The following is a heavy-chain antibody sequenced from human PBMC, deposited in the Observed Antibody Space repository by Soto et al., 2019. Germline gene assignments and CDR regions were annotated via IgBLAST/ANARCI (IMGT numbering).Heavy chain of an antibody. Sequence: GASVKVSCKASGGTFSSYAISWVRQAPGQGLEWMGGIIPIFGTANYAQKFQGRVTITADDSTSTVYMELSSLRSEDTAVYYCARTAFYYGSGSYHPIVDYYYGMDVWGQGTTVTVSS. D-gene: IGHD3-10*01. CDR2: IIPIFGTA. J-gene: IGHJ6*02. CDR1: GGTFSSYA. V-gene: IGHV1-69*13. CDR3: ARTAFYYGSGSYHPIVDYYYGMDV.